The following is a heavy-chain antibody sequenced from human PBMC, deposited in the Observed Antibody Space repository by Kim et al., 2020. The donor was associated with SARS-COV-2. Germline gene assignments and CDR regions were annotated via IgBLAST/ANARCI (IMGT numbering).Heavy chain of an antibody. D-gene: IGHD3-16*02. CDR3: ARGVDVWGSYRYTPFDY. V-gene: IGHV3-30*04. CDR2: ISYDGSNK. CDR1: GFTFSSYA. Sequence: GGSLRPSCAASGFTFSSYAMHWVRQAPGKGLEWVAVISYDGSNKYYADSVKGRFTISRDNSKNTLYLQMNSLRAEDTAVYYCARGVDVWGSYRYTPFDYWGQGTLVTVSS. J-gene: IGHJ4*02.